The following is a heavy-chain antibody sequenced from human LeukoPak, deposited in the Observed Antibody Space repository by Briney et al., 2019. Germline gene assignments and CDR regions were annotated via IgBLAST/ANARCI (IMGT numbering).Heavy chain of an antibody. D-gene: IGHD3-3*01. CDR1: GGSISRYY. CDR2: IYYSGST. CDR3: ARAGQGDFWSGLRYFDY. Sequence: KPSETLSLTCTVSGGSISRYYWSWIRQPPGKGLEWIGYIYYSGSTNYNPSLKSRVTISVDTSKYHFSLKLSSVTAAAADTYLCARAGQGDFWSGLRYFDYWGQGTLVTVSS. V-gene: IGHV4-59*01. J-gene: IGHJ4*02.